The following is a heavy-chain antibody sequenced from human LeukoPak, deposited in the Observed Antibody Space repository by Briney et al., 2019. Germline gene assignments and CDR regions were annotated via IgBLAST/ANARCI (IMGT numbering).Heavy chain of an antibody. CDR1: GYTFTGYY. CDR2: INPNSGGT. Sequence: ASVKVSCKASGYTFTGYYMHWVRQAPGQGLEWMGWINPNSGGTNYAQKFQGRVTMTRDTSISTAYMELSRLRSDDTAVYYCARDQDFGVVIHDYWGQGTLVTVSS. CDR3: ARDQDFGVVIHDY. V-gene: IGHV1-2*02. J-gene: IGHJ4*02. D-gene: IGHD3-3*01.